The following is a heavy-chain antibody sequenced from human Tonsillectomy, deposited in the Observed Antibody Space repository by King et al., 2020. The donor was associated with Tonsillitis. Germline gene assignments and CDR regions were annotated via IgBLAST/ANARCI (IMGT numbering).Heavy chain of an antibody. D-gene: IGHD3-22*01. Sequence: HVQLVESGGGVVQPGRSLRLSCATSGFTFSSFGMHWVRQAPGKGLEWVAVISYDGSDKYYVDSVKGRFTIPRDNSKNTVYLQMNSLRAEDTAVYYCTRDQSSYDSSGYYSDWGQGTMVTVSS. CDR1: GFTFSSFG. J-gene: IGHJ3*01. CDR2: ISYDGSDK. V-gene: IGHV3-30*05. CDR3: TRDQSSYDSSGYYSD.